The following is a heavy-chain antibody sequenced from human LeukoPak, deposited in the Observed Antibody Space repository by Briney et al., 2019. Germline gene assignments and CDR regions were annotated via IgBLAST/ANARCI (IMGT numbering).Heavy chain of an antibody. D-gene: IGHD3-10*01. CDR3: ARESGVRGVISPSDY. CDR1: GFTFSSYW. V-gene: IGHV3-7*01. J-gene: IGHJ4*02. CDR2: IKQDGSEK. Sequence: GALRLSCAASGFTFSSYWMSWVRQAPGKGLEWVANIKQDGSEKYYVDSVKGRFTISRDNAKNSLYLQMNSLRAEDTAVYYCARESGVRGVISPSDYWGQGTLVTVSS.